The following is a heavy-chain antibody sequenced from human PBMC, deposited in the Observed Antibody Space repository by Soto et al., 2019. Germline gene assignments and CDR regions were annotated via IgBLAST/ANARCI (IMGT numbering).Heavy chain of an antibody. J-gene: IGHJ4*02. D-gene: IGHD1-26*01. CDR1: GFKFSDYA. CDR2: ISRNGGSI. Sequence: EVQVVESGGDLVQPGRSLRLSCAASGFKFSDYAMHWVRQAPGKGLEWVSGISRNGGSIAYADSVKGRFSISRDNANNALFLQMNSLKPEDTAFYYCTKAKGVGRNCFDSWGQGTLVTVSS. CDR3: TKAKGVGRNCFDS. V-gene: IGHV3-9*01.